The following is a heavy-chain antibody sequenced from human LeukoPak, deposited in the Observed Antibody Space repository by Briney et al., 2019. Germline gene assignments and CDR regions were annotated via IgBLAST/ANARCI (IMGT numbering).Heavy chain of an antibody. D-gene: IGHD2-15*01. CDR3: ARHGFCSGGSCYSWGYYYYMDV. CDR2: IYYRGST. CDR1: GGSISSSSYY. Sequence: PSETLSLTCTVSGGSISSSSYYWGWIRQPPGKGLEWIGSIYYRGSTYYNPSLQSRVTISVDTSKNQFSLKLYSVTAADTAVYYCARHGFCSGGSCYSWGYYYYMDVWGKGTTVTISS. J-gene: IGHJ6*03. V-gene: IGHV4-39*01.